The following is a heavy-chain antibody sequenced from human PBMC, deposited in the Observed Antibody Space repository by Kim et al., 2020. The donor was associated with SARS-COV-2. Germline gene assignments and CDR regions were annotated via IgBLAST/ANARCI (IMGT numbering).Heavy chain of an antibody. V-gene: IGHV4-31*03. J-gene: IGHJ3*02. Sequence: SETLSLTCTVSGGSISSGGYYWSWIRQHPGKGLEWIGYIYYSGSTYYNPSLKSRVTISVDTSKNQFSLKLSSVTAADTAVYYCARFTMIGPLSAFDIWGQGTMVTVSS. CDR3: ARFTMIGPLSAFDI. CDR1: GGSISSGGYY. CDR2: IYYSGST. D-gene: IGHD3-22*01.